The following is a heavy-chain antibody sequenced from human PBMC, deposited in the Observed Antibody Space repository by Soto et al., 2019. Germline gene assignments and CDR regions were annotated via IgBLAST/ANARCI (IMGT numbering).Heavy chain of an antibody. CDR1: GGSISSSSYY. CDR2: IYYSGST. CDR3: ARGDIVVVPAAKPGFDY. V-gene: IGHV4-39*01. Sequence: PSETLSLTCTVSGGSISSSSYYWGWIRQPPGKGLEWIGSIYYSGSTYYNPSLKSRVTISVDTSKNQFSLKLSSVTAADTAVYYCARGDIVVVPAAKPGFDYWGQGTLVTVSS. D-gene: IGHD2-2*01. J-gene: IGHJ4*02.